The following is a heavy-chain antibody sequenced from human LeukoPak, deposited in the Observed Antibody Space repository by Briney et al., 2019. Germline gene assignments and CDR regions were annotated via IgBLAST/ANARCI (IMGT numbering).Heavy chain of an antibody. CDR2: INPNSGGT. CDR1: GYTFTGYY. D-gene: IGHD6-19*01. V-gene: IGHV1-2*06. Sequence: GASVTVSCKASGYTFTGYYMHWVRQAPGQGLEWMGRINPNSGGTNYAQKFQGRVTMTRDTSISTAYMELSRLRSDDTAVYYCARAINELGTVAGAFDIWGQGTMVTVSS. CDR3: ARAINELGTVAGAFDI. J-gene: IGHJ3*02.